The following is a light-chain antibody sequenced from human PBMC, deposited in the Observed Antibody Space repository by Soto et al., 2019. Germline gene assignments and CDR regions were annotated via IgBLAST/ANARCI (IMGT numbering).Light chain of an antibody. J-gene: IGKJ2*01. CDR2: DAS. V-gene: IGKV1-13*02. Sequence: AIQLTQSPSSLSASVGDRVTITCRASQGISSALAWYQQQPGKAPKLLIYDASSLESGVPSRFSGSGSGTDFTLTISSLQPEDFATYYCQQFNSYPLFGQGTKPEIK. CDR3: QQFNSYPL. CDR1: QGISSA.